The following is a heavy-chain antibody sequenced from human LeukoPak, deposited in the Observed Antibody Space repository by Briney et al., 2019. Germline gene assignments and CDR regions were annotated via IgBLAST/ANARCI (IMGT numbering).Heavy chain of an antibody. CDR1: GGSISSGSYY. CDR3: ARTPIYYFDNSGYYN. V-gene: IGHV4-61*02. J-gene: IGHJ4*02. D-gene: IGHD3-22*01. CDR2: IYSSGST. Sequence: SETLSLTCTVSGGSISSGSYYWSWIRQPAGKGLEWIGLIYSSGSTSYNPSLKSRVTMSVDTSKKQFSLRLSSVTAADTAVYYCARTPIYYFDNSGYYNWGQGTLVTVSS.